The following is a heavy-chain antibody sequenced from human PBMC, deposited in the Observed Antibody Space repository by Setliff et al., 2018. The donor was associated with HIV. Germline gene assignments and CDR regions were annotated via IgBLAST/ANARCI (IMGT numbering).Heavy chain of an antibody. V-gene: IGHV4-39*01. Sequence: SETLSLTCTVSGDSVSTFNYYWGWIRRPPGKGLEWIASIYSSGTTYHSPSLKNRVTVSADRTKNQFSLKLTSVTAADTAIYYCARHRGVRDPSGWYGISWFDPWGQGILVTVSS. CDR2: IYSSGTT. D-gene: IGHD6-19*01. CDR1: GDSVSTFNYY. CDR3: ARHRGVRDPSGWYGISWFDP. J-gene: IGHJ5*02.